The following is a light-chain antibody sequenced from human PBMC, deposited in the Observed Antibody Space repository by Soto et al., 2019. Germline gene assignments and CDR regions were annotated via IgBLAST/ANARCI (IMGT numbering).Light chain of an antibody. Sequence: QSVLTQPASVSGSPGQSITISCTGTISDFVVYNYVSWYQQHPGKAPKLMIYGVSNRPSGVSNRFSGSKSGNTASLTISGLQAADEADYYCSLYTSENAYVFGTGTKVTVL. CDR1: ISDFVVYNY. CDR3: SLYTSENAYV. J-gene: IGLJ1*01. CDR2: GVS. V-gene: IGLV2-14*01.